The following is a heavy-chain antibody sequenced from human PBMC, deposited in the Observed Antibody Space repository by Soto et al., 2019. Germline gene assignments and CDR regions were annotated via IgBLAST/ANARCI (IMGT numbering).Heavy chain of an antibody. CDR2: IIPIFGTA. D-gene: IGHD3-22*01. CDR1: GGTFSSYA. CDR3: ARDRDYYDSSGYNYYYGMDV. V-gene: IGHV1-69*13. Sequence: SVKVSCKASGGTFSSYAISWVRQAPGQGLEWMGGIIPIFGTANYAQKFQGRVTITADESTSTAYMELSSLGSEDTAVYYCARDRDYYDSSGYNYYYGMDVWGQGTTVTVSS. J-gene: IGHJ6*02.